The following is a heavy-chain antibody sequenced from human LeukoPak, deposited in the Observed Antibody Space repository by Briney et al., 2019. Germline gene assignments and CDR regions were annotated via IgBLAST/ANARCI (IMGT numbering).Heavy chain of an antibody. V-gene: IGHV3-23*01. CDR3: AKDLHPIITFGGVIAS. Sequence: GSLRLSCAASGFTFTTYAMSWVRQAPGKGLEWVSSISDSGGRTYHADSVKGRFTISRDNSKNTLYLQMNSLRAEDTAVYYCAKDLHPIITFGGVIASWGQGTLVTVSS. J-gene: IGHJ4*02. CDR2: ISDSGGRT. CDR1: GFTFTTYA. D-gene: IGHD3-16*02.